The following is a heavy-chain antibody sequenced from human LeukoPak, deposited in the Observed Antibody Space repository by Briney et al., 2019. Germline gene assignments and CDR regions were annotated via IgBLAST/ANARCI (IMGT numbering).Heavy chain of an antibody. CDR2: IIPIFGTA. V-gene: IGHV1-69*13. D-gene: IGHD3-10*01. J-gene: IGHJ4*02. CDR1: VGTFSSYA. Sequence: GASVKVSCKASVGTFSSYAISWVRQAPGEGLEWMGGIIPIFGTANYAQKFQGRVTITADESTSTAYMELSSLRSEDTAVYYCASPADYGSGSYYTYWGQGTLVTVSS. CDR3: ASPADYGSGSYYTY.